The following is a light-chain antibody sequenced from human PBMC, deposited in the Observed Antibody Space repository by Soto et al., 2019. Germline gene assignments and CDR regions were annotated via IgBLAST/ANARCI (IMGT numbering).Light chain of an antibody. J-gene: IGKJ1*01. V-gene: IGKV3-11*01. Sequence: EIFLTQSPATLFIFPGXGASLSCRASQSVSSYLAWYQQKPGQAPRLLIYDASNRATGIPARFSGSGSGTDFTLTISSLEPEDFAVYYCQQRSNWPWTFGQGTKVDI. CDR3: QQRSNWPWT. CDR1: QSVSSY. CDR2: DAS.